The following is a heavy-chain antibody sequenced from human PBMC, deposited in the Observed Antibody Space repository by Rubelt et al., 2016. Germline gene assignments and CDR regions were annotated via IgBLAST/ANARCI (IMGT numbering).Heavy chain of an antibody. CDR3: AKVYHIVVVTAIKRSVYFDY. CDR2: ISGSGGST. Sequence: GKGLEWVSAISGSGGSTYYADSLKGRFTIPRDNSKNTLYLQMNSLRAEDTAVYYCAKVYHIVVVTAIKRSVYFDYWGQGTLVTVSS. V-gene: IGHV3-23*01. D-gene: IGHD2-21*02. J-gene: IGHJ4*02.